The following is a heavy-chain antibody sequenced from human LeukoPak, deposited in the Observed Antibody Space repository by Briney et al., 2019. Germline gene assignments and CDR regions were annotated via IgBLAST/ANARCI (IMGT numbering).Heavy chain of an antibody. V-gene: IGHV1-46*01. CDR2: INPSGGST. Sequence: ASVKVSCKASGYTFTSYYMHWVRQAPGQGLEWMGIINPSGGSTSYAQKFQGRVTMTRDTSTSTVYMELSSLRSEDTAVYYCARGGSGWDPYDAFDIWGQGTMVTVSS. CDR3: ARGGSGWDPYDAFDI. CDR1: GYTFTSYY. J-gene: IGHJ3*02. D-gene: IGHD6-19*01.